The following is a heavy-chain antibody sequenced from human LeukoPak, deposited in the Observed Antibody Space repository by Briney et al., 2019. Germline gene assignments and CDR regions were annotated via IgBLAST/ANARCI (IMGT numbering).Heavy chain of an antibody. J-gene: IGHJ5*02. CDR1: GGSISRGTYY. Sequence: ASQTLSLTCTVSGGSISRGTYYWSWIRQPAGKGLEWIGRIYTTGDTNYNPSLKSRVTISVDTSKNRFSLMLSSVTAADTAVYYCARGTYYDILTGLKSYNWFDPWGQGTLVTVSS. CDR2: IYTTGDT. V-gene: IGHV4-61*02. CDR3: ARGTYYDILTGLKSYNWFDP. D-gene: IGHD3-9*01.